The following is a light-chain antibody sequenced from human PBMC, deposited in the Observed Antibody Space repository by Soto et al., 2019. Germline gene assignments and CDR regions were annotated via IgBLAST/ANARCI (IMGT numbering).Light chain of an antibody. CDR2: DAS. V-gene: IGKV3-11*01. J-gene: IGKJ4*01. CDR3: QQRSSWPLT. Sequence: EIVLTQSPATLSLSPGERAARACRASQRVSSYLAWYRQKPGQAPRLLIYDASTRATGIPARFSGSGSGTEFTLTISSLQSEDFAVYYCQQRSSWPLTFGGGTKVDIK. CDR1: QRVSSY.